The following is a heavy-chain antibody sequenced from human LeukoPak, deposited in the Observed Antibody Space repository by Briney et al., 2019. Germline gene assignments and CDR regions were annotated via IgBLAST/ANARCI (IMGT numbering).Heavy chain of an antibody. J-gene: IGHJ4*02. CDR2: IYSTGST. D-gene: IGHD6-13*01. V-gene: IGHV4-4*07. Sequence: SETLSLTCTVSGASISSYYWNWIRQPPGKGLEWIGRIYSTGSTNYSPSLKSRVTMSVDKSKNQFSLNLSSVTAADTAVYYCARGIADPYSFDSWGQGTLVTVSS. CDR3: ARGIADPYSFDS. CDR1: GASISSYY.